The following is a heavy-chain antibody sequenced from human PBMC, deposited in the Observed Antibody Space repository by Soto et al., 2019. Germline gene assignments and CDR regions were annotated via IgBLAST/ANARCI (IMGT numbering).Heavy chain of an antibody. CDR2: LYYGGIT. Sequence: SETPSLTCTACGGSLSTYYWSWIRQTPGKGLEWMGYLYYGGITYYNPSLKSRLTISEDTSKNQFSLKLSSVTTADTAVYYCAGGSSWDWFDPWGQGTLVTVS. D-gene: IGHD6-13*01. V-gene: IGHV4-59*01. J-gene: IGHJ5*02. CDR1: GGSLSTYY. CDR3: AGGSSWDWFDP.